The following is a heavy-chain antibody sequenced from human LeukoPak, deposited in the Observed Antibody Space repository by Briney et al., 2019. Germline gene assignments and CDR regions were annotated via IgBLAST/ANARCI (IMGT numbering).Heavy chain of an antibody. D-gene: IGHD3-22*01. CDR3: ARARDYYDSSSYPNWFDP. V-gene: IGHV4-4*07. Sequence: PSETLSLTCTVSGGSISSYYWTWIRQPAGKGLEWIGRIYSSGSTNYNPSLKSRVTMSVDKSQNQFPLKLSSVTAADTAVYYCARARDYYDSSSYPNWFDPWGQGTLVTVSS. CDR1: GGSISSYY. J-gene: IGHJ5*02. CDR2: IYSSGST.